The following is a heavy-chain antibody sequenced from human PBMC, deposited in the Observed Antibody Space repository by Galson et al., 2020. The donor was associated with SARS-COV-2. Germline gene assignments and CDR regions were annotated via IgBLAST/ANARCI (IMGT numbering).Heavy chain of an antibody. CDR2: IYYSGST. V-gene: IGHV4-59*01. CDR1: GGSISSYY. CDR3: AKGSGSYYGMDV. D-gene: IGHD2-15*01. J-gene: IGHJ6*02. Sequence: ETSETLSLTCTVSGGSISSYYWSWIRQPPGKGLEWIGYIYYSGSTNYNPSLKSRVTISVDTSKNQFSLKLSSVTAADTAVYYCAKGSGSYYGMDVWGQGTTVTVSS.